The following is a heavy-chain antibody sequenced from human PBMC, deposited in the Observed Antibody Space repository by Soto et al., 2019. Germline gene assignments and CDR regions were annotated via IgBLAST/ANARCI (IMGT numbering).Heavy chain of an antibody. D-gene: IGHD2-2*01. CDR1: GFTFDDYA. CDR3: AKDRLAEYQLRIDY. Sequence: EVQLVESGGGLVQPGGSLRLSCAASGFTFDDYAMHWVRQAPGKGLEWVSGISWNSGSIGYADSVKGRFTISRDNAKNSLYLQMNSLRREDTALYYCAKDRLAEYQLRIDYWGQGNLVTGSS. CDR2: ISWNSGSI. V-gene: IGHV3-9*01. J-gene: IGHJ4*01.